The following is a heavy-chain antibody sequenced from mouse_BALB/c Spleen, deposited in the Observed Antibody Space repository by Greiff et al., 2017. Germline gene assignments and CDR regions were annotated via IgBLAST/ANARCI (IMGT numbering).Heavy chain of an antibody. CDR1: GYTFTSYT. CDR2: INPSSGYT. V-gene: IGHV1-4*01. J-gene: IGHJ4*01. Sequence: VKLVESGAELARPGASVKMSCKASGYTFTSYTMHWVKQRPGQGLEWIGYINPSSGYTNYNQKFKDKATLTADKSSSTAYMQLSSLTSEDSAVYYCARQGLYAMDYWGQGTSVTVSS. CDR3: ARQGLYAMDY.